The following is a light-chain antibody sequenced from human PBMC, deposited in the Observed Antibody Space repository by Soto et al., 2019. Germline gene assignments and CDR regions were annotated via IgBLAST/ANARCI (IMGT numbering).Light chain of an antibody. V-gene: IGKV1-5*01. CDR2: GAS. Sequence: DIEMTQSPSTLPASGGFSVSITCRASQSISSSLAWNQQKPGIAPKLLIYGASSLESGVPSRFSGSGSGTEFTLTIGSLQPDDFATYYCQQYNSYSPTFGQGTKVDIK. CDR3: QQYNSYSPT. J-gene: IGKJ1*01. CDR1: QSISSS.